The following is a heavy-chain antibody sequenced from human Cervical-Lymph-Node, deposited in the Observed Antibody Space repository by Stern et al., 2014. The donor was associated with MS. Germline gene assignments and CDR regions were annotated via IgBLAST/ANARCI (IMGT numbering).Heavy chain of an antibody. CDR2: SSHSGAP. CDR1: CGSVSSTNW. V-gene: IGHV4-4*02. J-gene: IGHJ2*01. D-gene: IGHD2/OR15-2a*01. CDR3: ARERQQYCNSEGCSYWYFDL. Sequence: QVQLQESGPGLVKPSGTLSLTCAVSCGSVSSTNWWSWVRQSPGKGLEWIGNSSHSGAPNYRRSLRSRVSISLDNSKNHLSLHLTSGTAADTAVYYCARERQQYCNSEGCSYWYFDLWGRGTLVTVSS.